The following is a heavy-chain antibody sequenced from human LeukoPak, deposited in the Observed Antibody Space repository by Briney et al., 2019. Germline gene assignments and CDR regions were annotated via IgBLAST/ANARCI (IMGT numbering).Heavy chain of an antibody. CDR1: GFTFSSYG. D-gene: IGHD3-9*01. V-gene: IGHV3-30*18. CDR2: ISYDGSNK. Sequence: GESLRLSCAASGFTFSSYGMHWVRQAPGKGLDWVAVISYDGSNKYYADSVRGRFTISRDNSKNTLYLQMNSLRVEDTAVYYCAKDQEYDILTGGWFDPWGQGTLVTVS. J-gene: IGHJ5*02. CDR3: AKDQEYDILTGGWFDP.